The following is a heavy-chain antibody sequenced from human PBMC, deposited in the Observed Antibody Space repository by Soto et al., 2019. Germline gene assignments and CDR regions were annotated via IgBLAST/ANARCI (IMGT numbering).Heavy chain of an antibody. Sequence: GGSLRLSCAASGFTFSSYEMNWVRQAPGKGLEWVSYISSSGSTIYYADSVKGRFTISRDNAKNSLYLQMNSLRAEDTADYYCARDSATDWFDPWGQGTLVTVSS. CDR2: ISSSGSTI. V-gene: IGHV3-48*03. D-gene: IGHD1-26*01. J-gene: IGHJ5*02. CDR1: GFTFSSYE. CDR3: ARDSATDWFDP.